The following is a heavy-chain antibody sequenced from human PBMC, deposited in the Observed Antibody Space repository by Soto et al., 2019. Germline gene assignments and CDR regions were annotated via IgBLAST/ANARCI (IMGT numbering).Heavy chain of an antibody. Sequence: GGSLRLSCAASGFTFDDYAMHWVRQAPGKGLEWVSGISWNSGSIGYADSVKGRFTISRDNAKNSLYLQMNSLRAEDTALYYCAKEGVVPAATSRSGWFDPWGQGTLVTVSS. J-gene: IGHJ5*02. D-gene: IGHD2-2*01. V-gene: IGHV3-9*01. CDR3: AKEGVVPAATSRSGWFDP. CDR1: GFTFDDYA. CDR2: ISWNSGSI.